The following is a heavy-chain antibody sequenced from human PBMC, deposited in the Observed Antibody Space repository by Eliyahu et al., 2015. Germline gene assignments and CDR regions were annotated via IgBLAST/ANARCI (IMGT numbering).Heavy chain of an antibody. D-gene: IGHD6-13*01. CDR1: GFTFSSYG. CDR2: ISYDGSNK. V-gene: IGHV3-30*03. Sequence: VESGGGVVQPGRSLXLSCAASGFTFSSYGMHWVRQAPGKGLEWVAVISYDGSNKYYADSVKGRFTISRDNSKNTLYLQMNSLRAEDTAVYYCAGGWSSSWVQYYYYYYGMDVWGQGTTVTVPS. J-gene: IGHJ6*02. CDR3: AGGWSSSWVQYYYYYYGMDV.